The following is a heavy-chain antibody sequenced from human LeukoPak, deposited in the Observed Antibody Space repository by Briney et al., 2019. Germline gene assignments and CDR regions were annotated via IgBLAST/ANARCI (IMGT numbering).Heavy chain of an antibody. V-gene: IGHV3-66*01. CDR1: GFTFSGKY. Sequence: GGSLRLSCAASGFTFSGKYMNWVRQAPGKGLQWVSVLYSGGTTYYADSVKGRFTISRDDSKNTLYLQMDSLRAEDTAVYYCARDLGSNGWGIFDYWGQGTLVTVSS. D-gene: IGHD2-8*01. CDR3: ARDLGSNGWGIFDY. J-gene: IGHJ4*02. CDR2: LYSGGTT.